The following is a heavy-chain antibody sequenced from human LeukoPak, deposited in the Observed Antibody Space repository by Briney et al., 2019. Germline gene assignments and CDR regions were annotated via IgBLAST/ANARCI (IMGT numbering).Heavy chain of an antibody. V-gene: IGHV4-38-2*01. D-gene: IGHD6-19*01. Sequence: SETLSLTCAVSGYSISSGYYWGWIRQPPGKGLEWIGSIYYSGSTYYNPSLKSRVTISVDTSKNQFSLKLSSVTAADTAVYYCARLGYSSGWEYFQHWGQGTLVTVSP. CDR1: GYSISSGYY. CDR2: IYYSGST. CDR3: ARLGYSSGWEYFQH. J-gene: IGHJ1*01.